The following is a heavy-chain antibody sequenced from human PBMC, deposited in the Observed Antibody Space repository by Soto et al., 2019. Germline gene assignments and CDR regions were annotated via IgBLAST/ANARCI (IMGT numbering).Heavy chain of an antibody. CDR2: IYSGGST. CDR3: ARARSGNYFYDGLDV. D-gene: IGHD1-26*01. V-gene: IGHV3-53*01. Sequence: GGSLRLSCAASGFTVSSNYMSWVRQAPGKGLGRVSVIYSGGSTNYADSVKGRFTISRDISKNTVYFQMNSLRAEDAAVYYCARARSGNYFYDGLDVWGQGTTVTVSS. CDR1: GFTVSSNY. J-gene: IGHJ6*02.